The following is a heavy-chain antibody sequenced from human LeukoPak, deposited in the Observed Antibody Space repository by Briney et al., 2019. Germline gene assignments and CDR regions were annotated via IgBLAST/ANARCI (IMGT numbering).Heavy chain of an antibody. CDR3: ARIILFAFDI. J-gene: IGHJ3*02. CDR2: IYNDGST. V-gene: IGHV3-53*01. CDR1: GLTISSSY. Sequence: GGSLRLSCAASGLTISSSYMSWVRQAPGQGLEWVSIIYNDGSTYYADSMKGRFTISRDNSKNTLYLQVNSLRAEATAMYYCARIILFAFDIWGQGTMVTVSS.